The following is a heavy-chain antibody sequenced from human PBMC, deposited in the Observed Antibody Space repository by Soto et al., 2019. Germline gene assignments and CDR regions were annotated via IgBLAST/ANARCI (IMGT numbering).Heavy chain of an antibody. V-gene: IGHV4-31*03. CDR2: IYYSGST. CDR1: GGSISSGGYY. D-gene: IGHD6-19*01. J-gene: IGHJ4*02. Sequence: PSETLSLTCTVSGGSISSGGYYWSWIRQHPGRGLEWIGYIYYSGSTYYNPSLKSRVTISVDTSKNQFSLKLSSVTAADTAVYYCARGVIAVAGYHFDFWGQGALVTVPQ. CDR3: ARGVIAVAGYHFDF.